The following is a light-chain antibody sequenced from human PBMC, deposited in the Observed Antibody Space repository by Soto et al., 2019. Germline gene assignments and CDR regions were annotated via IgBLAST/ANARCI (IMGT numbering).Light chain of an antibody. CDR3: QQYGDWPLT. J-gene: IGKJ4*01. V-gene: IGKV3-15*01. Sequence: EIVVTQSPATLSVSPGERATLSCRASQSVGNNFAWYQQKPGQAPRLLIFATSTRATGVPARFSGSGSGTDFTLTISSRQSEDFAVYYCQQYGDWPLTFGGGAKVEIE. CDR2: ATS. CDR1: QSVGNN.